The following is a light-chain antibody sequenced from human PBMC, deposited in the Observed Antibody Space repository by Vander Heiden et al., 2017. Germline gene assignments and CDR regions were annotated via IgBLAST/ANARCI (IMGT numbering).Light chain of an antibody. Sequence: IVLTQSPATLSFAPGGRPTLSCRASQSVSSYLAWYQQKPGQAPRLLIYDASNRATGIPARFTGSGSGTDFTLTISSLEPEDFAVYYCQQRSNWRLTFGGGTKVEIK. CDR1: QSVSSY. V-gene: IGKV3-11*01. CDR3: QQRSNWRLT. J-gene: IGKJ4*01. CDR2: DAS.